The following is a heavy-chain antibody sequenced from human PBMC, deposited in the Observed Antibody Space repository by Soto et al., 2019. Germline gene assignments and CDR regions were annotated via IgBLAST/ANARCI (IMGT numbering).Heavy chain of an antibody. J-gene: IGHJ3*02. D-gene: IGHD3-22*01. Sequence: SVKVSCKASGGTFSSYSISWVRQAPGQGLEWMGGIIPIFGTANYAQKFQGRVTITADKSTSTAYMELSSLRSEDTAVYYCASGLYDSSGFIRDAFDIWGQGTMVTVSS. CDR2: IIPIFGTA. CDR1: GGTFSSYS. CDR3: ASGLYDSSGFIRDAFDI. V-gene: IGHV1-69*06.